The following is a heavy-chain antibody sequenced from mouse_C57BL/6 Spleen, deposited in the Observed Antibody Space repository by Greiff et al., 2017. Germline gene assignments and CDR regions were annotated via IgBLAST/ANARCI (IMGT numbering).Heavy chain of an antibody. CDR1: GYTFTDYE. D-gene: IGHD1-1*01. CDR3: TSPYGSSYYYAMDY. CDR2: IDPETGGT. J-gene: IGHJ4*01. V-gene: IGHV1-15*01. Sequence: VQLQQSGAELVRPGASVTLSCKASGYTFTDYEMHWVKQTPVHGLEWIGAIDPETGGTAYNQKFKGKAILTADKSSSTAYMELRSLTSEDSAVYYCTSPYGSSYYYAMDYWGQGTSVTVSS.